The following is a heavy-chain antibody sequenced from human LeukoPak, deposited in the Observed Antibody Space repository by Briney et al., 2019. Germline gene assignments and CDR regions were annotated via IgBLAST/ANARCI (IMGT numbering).Heavy chain of an antibody. Sequence: ASVKVSCKASGGTFSSYAISWVRQAPGQGLEWMGGIIPIFGTANYAQKFQGRVTITADESTSTAYMELSSLRSEDTAVYYCARDKRVYYDSSGYPDAFDIWGQGTMVTVSS. CDR1: GGTFSSYA. J-gene: IGHJ3*02. D-gene: IGHD3-22*01. CDR3: ARDKRVYYDSSGYPDAFDI. V-gene: IGHV1-69*13. CDR2: IIPIFGTA.